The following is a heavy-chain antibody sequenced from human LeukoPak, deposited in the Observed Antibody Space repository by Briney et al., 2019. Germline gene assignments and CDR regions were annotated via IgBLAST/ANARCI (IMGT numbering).Heavy chain of an antibody. CDR3: ARESYDSSGYYYGGGFDY. Sequence: GGSLRLSCAASGFXFSSYWMHWVRQAPGKGLVWVSLMYSDATYYADSVKGRFTISRDNAKNTLYLQMNSLRAEDTAVYYCARESYDSSGYYYGGGFDYWGQGTLVTVSS. CDR2: MYSDAT. V-gene: IGHV3-74*01. J-gene: IGHJ4*02. CDR1: GFXFSSYW. D-gene: IGHD3-22*01.